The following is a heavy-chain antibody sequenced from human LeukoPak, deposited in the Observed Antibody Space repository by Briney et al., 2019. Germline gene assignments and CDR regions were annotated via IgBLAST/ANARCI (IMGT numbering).Heavy chain of an antibody. CDR3: ARGGGLLPDSGAFDI. Sequence: GGSLRLSCAAPGFTFANYAMSWVRQAPGKGLEWVSAITGSGGSTYYADSVKGRFTISRDNSKNTLYLQMNSLRAEDTAVYYCARGGGLLPDSGAFDIWGQGTMVTVSS. V-gene: IGHV3-23*01. J-gene: IGHJ3*02. D-gene: IGHD3-22*01. CDR2: ITGSGGST. CDR1: GFTFANYA.